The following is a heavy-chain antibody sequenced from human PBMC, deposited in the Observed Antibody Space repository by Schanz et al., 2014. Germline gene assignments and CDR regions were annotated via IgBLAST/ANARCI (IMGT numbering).Heavy chain of an antibody. Sequence: EVQLLESGGGLVQPGGSLRLSCAASGFTFSTYSMNWVRQAPGKGLEWVSSISSSGSSIYYADSVKGRFTISRDNAKNLLYLQMNGLRAEDTAVYFCARDLSSLIQGDVWGKGTTVTVSS. J-gene: IGHJ6*04. D-gene: IGHD2-2*01. CDR1: GFTFSTYS. CDR3: ARDLSSLIQGDV. V-gene: IGHV3-48*01. CDR2: ISSSGSSI.